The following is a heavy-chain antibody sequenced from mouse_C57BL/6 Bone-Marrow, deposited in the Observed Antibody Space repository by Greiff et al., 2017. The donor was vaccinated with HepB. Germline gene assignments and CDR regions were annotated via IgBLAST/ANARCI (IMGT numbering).Heavy chain of an antibody. J-gene: IGHJ4*01. Sequence: VQLQQSGPVLVKPGASVKMSCKASGYTFTDYYMNWVKQSHGKRLEWIGVINPYNGGTSYNQKFKGKATLTVDKSSSTAYMELNSLTSEDSAVYYCASLGVGAMDYWGQGTSVTVSS. CDR2: INPYNGGT. CDR1: GYTFTDYY. D-gene: IGHD1-1*02. V-gene: IGHV1-19*01. CDR3: ASLGVGAMDY.